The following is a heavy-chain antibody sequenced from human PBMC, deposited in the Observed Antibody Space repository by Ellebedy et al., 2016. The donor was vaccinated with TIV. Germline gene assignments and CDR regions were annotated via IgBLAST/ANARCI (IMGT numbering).Heavy chain of an antibody. D-gene: IGHD5-12*01. V-gene: IGHV1-8*02. Sequence: ASVKVSXXASGYTFTGYYMHWVRQATGQGLEWMGWMNPYSGNTGYAQKLQGRVTMTRNRSTSTAYMELSSLRSDDTAVYYCARGRGYSGEGVDYWGQGTLVTVSS. CDR2: MNPYSGNT. CDR1: GYTFTGYY. J-gene: IGHJ4*02. CDR3: ARGRGYSGEGVDY.